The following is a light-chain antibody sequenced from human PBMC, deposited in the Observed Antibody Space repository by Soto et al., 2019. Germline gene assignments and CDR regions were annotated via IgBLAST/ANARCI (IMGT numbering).Light chain of an antibody. Sequence: QSALTQPASVSGSPGQSITISCTGTSSDIGASDVGGYNFVSWYQHHPGKAPKLMIYDVNNRPSGVSNRFSGSKSGNTASLTISGLQAEDEADYYCSSYTSSSSVVFGGGTKLTVL. CDR2: DVN. CDR3: SSYTSSSSVV. J-gene: IGLJ2*01. V-gene: IGLV2-14*03. CDR1: SSDIGASDVGGYNF.